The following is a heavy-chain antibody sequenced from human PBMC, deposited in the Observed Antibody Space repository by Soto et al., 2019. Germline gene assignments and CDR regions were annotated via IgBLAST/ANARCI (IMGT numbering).Heavy chain of an antibody. CDR1: GFTFSNCA. V-gene: IGHV3-30-3*01. CDR2: ISYDGSNK. D-gene: IGHD3-22*01. J-gene: IGHJ4*02. CDR3: ARTSTSGYYLSYFDY. Sequence: QVQLVESGGGVVQPGRSLRLSCAASGFTFSNCAMHWVRQAPGKGLEWVAVISYDGSNKYYADSVKGRFTISRDNSKNTLLLEMNGLRAEDTAVYYCARTSTSGYYLSYFDYWGQGTLVTVTS.